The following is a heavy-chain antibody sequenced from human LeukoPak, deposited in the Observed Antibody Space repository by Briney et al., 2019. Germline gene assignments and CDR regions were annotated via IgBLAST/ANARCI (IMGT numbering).Heavy chain of an antibody. V-gene: IGHV4-39*01. J-gene: IGHJ3*02. CDR2: IYYSGST. CDR1: GGSISSSSYY. D-gene: IGHD5-18*01. Sequence: SETLSLTCTVSGGSISSSSYYWGWIRQPPGKGLEWIGSIYYSGSTYYNPSLKSRVTISVDTSKNQFSLKLSSVTAADTAVYYCATAKSPGLRGRGAFDIWGQGTMVTVSS. CDR3: ATAKSPGLRGRGAFDI.